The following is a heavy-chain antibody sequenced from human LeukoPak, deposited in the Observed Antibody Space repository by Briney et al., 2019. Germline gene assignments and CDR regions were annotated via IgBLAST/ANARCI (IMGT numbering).Heavy chain of an antibody. J-gene: IGHJ4*02. CDR1: GGSLSSYY. D-gene: IGHD3-10*01. CDR2: INHSGST. Sequence: SETLSLTCTVSGGSLSSYYWSWIRQPPGKGLEWIGEINHSGSTNYNPSLKSRVTISVDTSKNQFSLKLSSVTAADTAVYYCARGNRYYGSGSYYDYWGQGTLVTVSS. CDR3: ARGNRYYGSGSYYDY. V-gene: IGHV4-34*01.